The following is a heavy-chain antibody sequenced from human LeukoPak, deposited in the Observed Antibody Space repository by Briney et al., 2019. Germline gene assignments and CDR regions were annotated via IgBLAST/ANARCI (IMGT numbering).Heavy chain of an antibody. V-gene: IGHV4-30-4*08. CDR2: IYYSGST. D-gene: IGHD3-3*01. CDR3: ARDVAIFGVVMDYYYYMDV. Sequence: SQTLSLTCTVSGGSISSGDYYWSWIRQPPGKGLEWIGYIYYSGSTYYNPSLKSRVTISVDTSKNQFSLKLSSVTAADTAVYYCARDVAIFGVVMDYYYYMDVWGEGTTVTVSS. CDR1: GGSISSGDYY. J-gene: IGHJ6*03.